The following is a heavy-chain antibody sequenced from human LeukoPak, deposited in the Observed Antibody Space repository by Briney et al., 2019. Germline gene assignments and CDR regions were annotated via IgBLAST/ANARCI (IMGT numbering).Heavy chain of an antibody. V-gene: IGHV1-2*02. CDR3: AREGRSQLAAAGSNWFDP. D-gene: IGHD6-13*01. CDR1: GYTFTGYY. CDR2: INPNSGGT. J-gene: IGHJ5*02. Sequence: ASVKVSCKASGYTFTGYYMHWVRQAPGQGLEWMGWINPNSGGTNYAQKFQGRVTMTRDTSISTAYMELSGLRSDDTAVYYCAREGRSQLAAAGSNWFDPWGQGTLVTVSS.